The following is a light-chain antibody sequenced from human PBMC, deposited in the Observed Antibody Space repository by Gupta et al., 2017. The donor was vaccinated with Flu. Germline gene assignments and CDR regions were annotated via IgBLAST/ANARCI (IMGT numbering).Light chain of an antibody. Sequence: GNLYLSPGEGATRSCRARQRVRSNYFAWDQQKPGQAPRLLIYGASKRAKGIPDRFSGSGYGTEFTLTIRIREPEDAAVYYCQHRGSSPYTVGQGSKLEIK. V-gene: IGKV3-20*01. CDR3: QHRGSSPYT. CDR2: GAS. CDR1: QRVRSNY. J-gene: IGKJ2*01.